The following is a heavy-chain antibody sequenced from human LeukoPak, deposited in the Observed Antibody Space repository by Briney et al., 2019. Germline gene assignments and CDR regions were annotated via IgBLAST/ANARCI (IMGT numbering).Heavy chain of an antibody. CDR2: IWYDGSNK. CDR1: GFTFSSYA. Sequence: GGSLRLSCAASGFTFSSYAMHWVRQAPGKGLEWVAVIWYDGSNKYYADSVKGRFTISRDNSKNTLYLQMNSLRAEDTAVYYCARDMVTYDSSGYYSAWGQGTLVTVSS. CDR3: ARDMVTYDSSGYYSA. J-gene: IGHJ5*02. D-gene: IGHD3-22*01. V-gene: IGHV3-33*08.